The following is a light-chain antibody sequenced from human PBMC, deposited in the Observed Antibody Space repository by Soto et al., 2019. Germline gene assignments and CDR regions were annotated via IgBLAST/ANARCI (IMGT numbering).Light chain of an antibody. CDR3: SSYGGSNNLL. V-gene: IGLV2-8*01. Sequence: HSALTQPPSASGSPGQSVTISCTGTSRDIGGYDFVSWYQQHPGKAPKLLIYDVIKRPSGVPDRFSGSKSGNTASLTVSGLQTDDEAYYYCSSYGGSNNLLFGGGTKLTVL. CDR1: SRDIGGYDF. CDR2: DVI. J-gene: IGLJ2*01.